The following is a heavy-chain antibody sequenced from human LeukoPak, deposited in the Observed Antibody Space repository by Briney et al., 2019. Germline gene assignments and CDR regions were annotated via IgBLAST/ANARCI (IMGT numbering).Heavy chain of an antibody. CDR2: IIPIFGTA. Sequence: SVKVPCKASGGTFSSYAISWVRQAPGQGLEWMGGIIPIFGTANYAQKFQGRVTITADESTSTAYMELSSLRSEDTAVYYCARVPGGGSSRAFDIWGQGTMVTVSS. CDR1: GGTFSSYA. D-gene: IGHD2-15*01. V-gene: IGHV1-69*13. J-gene: IGHJ3*02. CDR3: ARVPGGGSSRAFDI.